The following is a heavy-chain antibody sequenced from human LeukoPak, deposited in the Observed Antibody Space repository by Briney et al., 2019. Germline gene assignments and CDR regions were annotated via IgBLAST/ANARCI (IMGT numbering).Heavy chain of an antibody. CDR2: IYHSGST. CDR3: ARADYYYYGMDV. J-gene: IGHJ6*02. V-gene: IGHV4-30-2*01. CDR1: GGSISSGGYS. Sequence: SETLSLTCAVSGGSISSGGYSWSWIRQPPGKGLEWIGYIYHSGSTYYNPSLKSRVTISVDRSKNQFSLKLSSVTAADTAVYYCARADYYYYGMDVWGQGTTVTVSS.